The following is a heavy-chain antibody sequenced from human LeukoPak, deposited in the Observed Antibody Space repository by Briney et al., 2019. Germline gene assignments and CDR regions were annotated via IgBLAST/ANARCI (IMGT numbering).Heavy chain of an antibody. CDR1: GFTFSSYW. V-gene: IGHV3-74*01. Sequence: GGSLRLSCAASGFTFSSYWMRWVRQAPGKGLVWVSRINSDGSSTSYADSVKGRFTISRDNAMNTLYLQMNSLRAEDTAVYYCAMVRGYYYHGLDVWGQGTTVTVSS. D-gene: IGHD3-10*01. J-gene: IGHJ6*02. CDR3: AMVRGYYYHGLDV. CDR2: INSDGSST.